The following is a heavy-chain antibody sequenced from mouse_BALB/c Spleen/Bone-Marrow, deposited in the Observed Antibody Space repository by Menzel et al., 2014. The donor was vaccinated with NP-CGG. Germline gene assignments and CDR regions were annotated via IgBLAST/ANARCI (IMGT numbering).Heavy chain of an antibody. J-gene: IGHJ2*01. CDR3: AFGNYDFDY. CDR1: GYAFSSYW. Sequence: VQLQQSGAELVRPGSSEKISCKASGYAFSSYWMNWVKQRPGQGLEWIGQIYPGDGDTNYSGKFKGKATLTADEPSSTAYMQLSSLTSEDSAVYFCAFGNYDFDYWGQGTTLTVSS. D-gene: IGHD2-1*01. V-gene: IGHV1-80*01. CDR2: IYPGDGDT.